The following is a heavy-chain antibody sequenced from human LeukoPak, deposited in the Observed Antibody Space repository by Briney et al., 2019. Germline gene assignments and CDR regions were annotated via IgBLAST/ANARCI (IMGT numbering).Heavy chain of an antibody. CDR3: ARSVVTVYYYYMDV. D-gene: IGHD2-21*02. Sequence: SETLSLTCTVSGGSISSYYWSWIRQPPGKGLEWIGYVYYSGSTNYNPSLKSRVTMSVDTSKNQFSLKLSSVTAADTAVYYCARSVVTVYYYYMDVWGKGTTVTVSS. V-gene: IGHV4-59*12. J-gene: IGHJ6*03. CDR1: GGSISSYY. CDR2: VYYSGST.